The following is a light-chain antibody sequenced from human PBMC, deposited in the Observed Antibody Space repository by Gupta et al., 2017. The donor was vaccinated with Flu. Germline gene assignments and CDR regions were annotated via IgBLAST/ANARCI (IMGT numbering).Light chain of an antibody. J-gene: IGLJ1*01. CDR3: QAWDSSTEV. Sequence: SPGQTASITCSGDKLGDKYACWYQQKPGQSPVLVIYQDSKRPSGIPERFSGSNSGNTATLTISGTQAMDEADYYCQAWDSSTEVFGTGTKVTVL. CDR1: KLGDKY. V-gene: IGLV3-1*01. CDR2: QDS.